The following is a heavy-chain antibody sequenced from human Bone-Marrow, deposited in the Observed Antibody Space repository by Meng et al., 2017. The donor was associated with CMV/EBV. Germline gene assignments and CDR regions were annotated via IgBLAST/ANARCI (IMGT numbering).Heavy chain of an antibody. CDR3: ARGSYSGNYSSLFPPSYYFDY. Sequence: GGSLRLSCVASGFTFSSYEMNWVCQAPGKGLEGVSYISSSGTTIYYADSVKGRFTISRDNAKNSLYLQMNSLKAEDTAVYYCARGSYSGNYSSLFPPSYYFDYWGQGTLVTVSS. V-gene: IGHV3-48*03. CDR1: GFTFSSYE. CDR2: ISSSGTTI. J-gene: IGHJ4*02. D-gene: IGHD4-11*01.